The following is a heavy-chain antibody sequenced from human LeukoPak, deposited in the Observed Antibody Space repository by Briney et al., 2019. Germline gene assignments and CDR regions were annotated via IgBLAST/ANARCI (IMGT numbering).Heavy chain of an antibody. V-gene: IGHV1-69*05. CDR2: IIPIFGTA. CDR3: AKARVGANNWFDP. J-gene: IGHJ5*02. D-gene: IGHD1-26*01. CDR1: GGTFSSYA. Sequence: SVKVSCKASGGTFSSYAISWVRQAPGQGLEWMGGIIPIFGTANYAQKFQGRVTITTDESTSTAYMELSSLRSEDTAVYYCAKARVGANNWFDPWGQGTLVTVSS.